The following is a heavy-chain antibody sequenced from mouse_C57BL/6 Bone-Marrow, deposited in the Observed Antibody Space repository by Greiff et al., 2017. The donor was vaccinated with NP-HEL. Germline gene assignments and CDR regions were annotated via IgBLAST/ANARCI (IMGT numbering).Heavy chain of an antibody. CDR2: IDPENGDT. D-gene: IGHD1-1*01. J-gene: IGHJ4*01. Sequence: EVQLQQSGAELVRPGASVKLSCTASGFNIKDDYMHWVKQRPEQGLEWIGWIDPENGDTEYASKVQGTATITADTSSNTAYLQLSSLTSEDTAVYYCTKGNGSSYGAMDYWGQGTSVTVSS. CDR3: TKGNGSSYGAMDY. CDR1: GFNIKDDY. V-gene: IGHV14-4*01.